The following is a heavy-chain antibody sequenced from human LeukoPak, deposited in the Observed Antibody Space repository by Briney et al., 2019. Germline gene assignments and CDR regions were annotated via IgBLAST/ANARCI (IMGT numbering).Heavy chain of an antibody. CDR3: ATFCSSTSCYQNYFDY. J-gene: IGHJ4*02. D-gene: IGHD2-2*01. V-gene: IGHV1-24*01. CDR2: FDPEDGET. Sequence: ASVKVSCKVSGYTLTELSMHWVRQAPGKGLEWMGGFDPEDGETIYAQKFQGRVTMTEDTSTDTAYMELSSLRSEDTAVYYCATFCSSTSCYQNYFDYWGQGTLVTVSS. CDR1: GYTLTELS.